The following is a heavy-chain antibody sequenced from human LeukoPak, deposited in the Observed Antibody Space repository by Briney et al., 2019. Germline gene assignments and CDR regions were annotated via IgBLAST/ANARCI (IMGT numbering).Heavy chain of an antibody. CDR3: AKDSGQSWNFGESGADY. D-gene: IGHD1-7*01. CDR1: GFTFSSDA. J-gene: IGHJ4*02. V-gene: IGHV3-23*01. Sequence: GGALRLSCAASGFTFSSDAMSWGRQAPGKGLEWGSAISGSGGGTYYADAVKGRLPISRDNSKTTLYLQMNSLRAEDTAVYYCAKDSGQSWNFGESGADYWGQGTLVTVSS. CDR2: ISGSGGGT.